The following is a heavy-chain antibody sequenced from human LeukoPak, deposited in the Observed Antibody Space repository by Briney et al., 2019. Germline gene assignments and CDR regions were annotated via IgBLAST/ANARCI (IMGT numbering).Heavy chain of an antibody. V-gene: IGHV3-7*01. J-gene: IGHJ3*02. CDR1: GFTFSDYW. Sequence: GGSLRLSCAASGFTFSDYWMSWVRQAPGKGLELVASINQDGSDKYFADSLKGRFTVSRDNAKSSLYLQLNSLRAEDAAVYYCAREGKRRLARDAFDIWGQGTMVTVSS. CDR3: AREGKRRLARDAFDI. D-gene: IGHD1-1*01. CDR2: INQDGSDK.